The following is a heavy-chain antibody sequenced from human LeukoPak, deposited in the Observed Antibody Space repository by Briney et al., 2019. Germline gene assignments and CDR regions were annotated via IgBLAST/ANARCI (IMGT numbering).Heavy chain of an antibody. CDR1: GYTFTGYY. V-gene: IGHV1-2*02. Sequence: GASVKVSCKASGYTFTGYYMHWVRQAPGQGLEWMGWINPNSGGTKYAQKFQGRVTMIRDTSISTAYMELSSLRSEDTAVYYCTVGRGSGSYYNERIDPWGQGTLVTVSS. CDR3: TVGRGSGSYYNERIDP. CDR2: INPNSGGT. D-gene: IGHD3-10*01. J-gene: IGHJ5*02.